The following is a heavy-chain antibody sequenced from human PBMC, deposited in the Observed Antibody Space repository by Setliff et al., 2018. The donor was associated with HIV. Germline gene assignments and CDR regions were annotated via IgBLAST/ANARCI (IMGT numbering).Heavy chain of an antibody. CDR1: GYTFTSYY. V-gene: IGHV1-46*01. CDR2: IYPGGARR. Sequence: ASVKVSCKTSGYTFTSYYIHWVRQAPGQGLEWMGIIYPGGARRSYAQKFQGRVTMTWDTSTSTAYMELSSLRSEDTAVYYCARNKGSGILYVSSIVSDAFDIWGQGTMVTVSS. D-gene: IGHD3-3*02. J-gene: IGHJ3*02. CDR3: ARNKGSGILYVSSIVSDAFDI.